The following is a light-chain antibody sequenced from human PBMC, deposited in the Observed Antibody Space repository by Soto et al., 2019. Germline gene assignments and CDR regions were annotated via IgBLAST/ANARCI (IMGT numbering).Light chain of an antibody. J-gene: IGKJ5*01. Sequence: DIVLTQSPAPLSLSPGERATLSCRSSQSVSRSYLGWYQQKPGQAPRLIIYGASSRATGIPDRFSGSGSGTDFTLTISSLQPEDVATYYCQQANSFPITLGQGTRLEIK. CDR1: QSVSRSY. CDR2: GAS. V-gene: IGKV3-20*01. CDR3: QQANSFPIT.